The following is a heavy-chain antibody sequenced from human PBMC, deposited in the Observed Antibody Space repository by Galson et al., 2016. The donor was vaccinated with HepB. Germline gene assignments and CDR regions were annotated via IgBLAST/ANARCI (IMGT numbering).Heavy chain of an antibody. J-gene: IGHJ5*01. D-gene: IGHD6-13*01. V-gene: IGHV5-51*01. Sequence: QSGAEVKKPGESLKISCKGSGYSFTTYWIGWVRQMPGKGLEWMGIIYPGDSDTRYSPSFQGQVTISADKSISTAYLQWSSLKAPDTANDYCARHRGSPGIAYTIRTNWFDPCGQGTLVTVSS. CDR3: ARHRGSPGIAYTIRTNWFDP. CDR1: GYSFTTYW. CDR2: IYPGDSDT.